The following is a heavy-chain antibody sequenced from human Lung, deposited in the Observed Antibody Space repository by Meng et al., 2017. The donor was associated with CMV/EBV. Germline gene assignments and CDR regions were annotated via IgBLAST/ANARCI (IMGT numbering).Heavy chain of an antibody. D-gene: IGHD4-23*01. J-gene: IGHJ6*02. CDR1: GYTFSSYD. CDR2: TIPIFGSA. Sequence: SVKVSXKASGYTFSSYDFTWVRQAPGQGLEWIGGTIPIFGSANYAQSFQGRVTISTNESTSTAYMELSSLRSDDTAVYYCARGSYGGNPDYFYFYVMDVWGQGTTVTVSS. V-gene: IGHV1-69*05. CDR3: ARGSYGGNPDYFYFYVMDV.